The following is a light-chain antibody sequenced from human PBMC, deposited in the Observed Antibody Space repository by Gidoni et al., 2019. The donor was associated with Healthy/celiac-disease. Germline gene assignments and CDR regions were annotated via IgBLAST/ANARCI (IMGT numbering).Light chain of an antibody. CDR3: QQSYSTPRT. CDR2: AAS. V-gene: IGKV1-39*01. Sequence: PSSRSASVGDRVTITCRASQSISSYLNWYQQKPGKAPKLLIYAASSLQSGVLSRFSGSGSGTDFTLTISSLQPEDFATYSCQQSYSTPRTFGQGTKLEIK. J-gene: IGKJ2*01. CDR1: QSISSY.